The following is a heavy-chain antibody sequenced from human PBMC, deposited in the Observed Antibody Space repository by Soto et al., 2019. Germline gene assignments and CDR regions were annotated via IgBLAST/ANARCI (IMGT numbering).Heavy chain of an antibody. CDR3: AIADYGDDDY. CDR2: IEAYSGNT. CDR1: GYTFATST. V-gene: IGHV1-18*01. Sequence: QLQLVQSGPEAKKPGASVKVSCKASGYTFATSTISWLRQAPGQGPEWMGRIEAYSGNTNYAPNRQGRFTMTTDPSTSTAYMELRSLTTDDTAIYYCAIADYGDDDYWGQGTLVTVSS. J-gene: IGHJ4*02. D-gene: IGHD4-17*01.